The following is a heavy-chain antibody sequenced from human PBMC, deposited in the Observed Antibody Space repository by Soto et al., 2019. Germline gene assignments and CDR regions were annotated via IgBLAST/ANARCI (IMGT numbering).Heavy chain of an antibody. CDR2: ISYDGSIK. CDR3: AREWSTSVDLEY. V-gene: IGHV3-30-3*01. J-gene: IGHJ4*02. CDR1: GFTFSSHS. Sequence: QVQLVESGGGVVQPGRSLRLSCAASGFTFSSHSIKWVRQAPGKGLEWVAVISYDGSIKYYADSVKGRFTISRDNSKNTAYLQMNSLRAEDTAVFYCAREWSTSVDLEYGGQGTLVIVSS. D-gene: IGHD1-26*01.